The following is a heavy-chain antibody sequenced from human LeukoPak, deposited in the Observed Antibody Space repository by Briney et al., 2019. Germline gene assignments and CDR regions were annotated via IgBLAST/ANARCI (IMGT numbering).Heavy chain of an antibody. CDR3: ARGEAAVGP. V-gene: IGHV4-59*01. D-gene: IGHD6-13*01. Sequence: SETLSLTCTVSGGSISSYYWSWIRQPPGKGLEWIGYIYYSGSTTYNPPLKSRVTISVDTSKNQFSLKLSSETAADTAVYFCARGEAAVGPWGQESLVTVSS. CDR2: IYYSGST. CDR1: GGSISSYY. J-gene: IGHJ5*02.